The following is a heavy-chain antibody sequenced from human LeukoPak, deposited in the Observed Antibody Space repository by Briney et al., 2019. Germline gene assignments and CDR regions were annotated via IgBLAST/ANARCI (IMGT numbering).Heavy chain of an antibody. D-gene: IGHD3-10*01. Sequence: ASVKVSCKASGYTFTGYYMHWVRQAPGQGLGWMGWINPNSGGTNYAQKFQGRVTMTRDTSISTAYMELSRLRSDDTAVYYCAIYYYGSGSPDDAFDIWGQGTMVTVSS. V-gene: IGHV1-2*02. CDR1: GYTFTGYY. CDR3: AIYYYGSGSPDDAFDI. J-gene: IGHJ3*02. CDR2: INPNSGGT.